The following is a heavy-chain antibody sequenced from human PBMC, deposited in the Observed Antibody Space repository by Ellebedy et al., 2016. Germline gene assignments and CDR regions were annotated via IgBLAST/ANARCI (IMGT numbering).Heavy chain of an antibody. J-gene: IGHJ5*02. CDR2: INPSGGST. CDR1: GYTFTSYY. CDR3: AKDKVPITISGVPVIWFDP. V-gene: IGHV1-46*01. Sequence: ASVKVSCXASGYTFTSYYIHWVRQAPGQGLEWMGMINPSGGSTSYAQRFQGRLTMTRDTSTSTVYMEVSSLRSEDTAVYYCAKDKVPITISGVPVIWFDPWGQGTLVTVSS. D-gene: IGHD3-10*02.